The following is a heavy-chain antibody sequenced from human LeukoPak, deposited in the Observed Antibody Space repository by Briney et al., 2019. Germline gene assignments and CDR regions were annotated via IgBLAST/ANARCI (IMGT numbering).Heavy chain of an antibody. J-gene: IGHJ4*02. V-gene: IGHV3-48*01. D-gene: IGHD1-1*01. CDR1: GFTFSSYN. Sequence: GGSLRLSCAASGFTFSSYNANWVRQAPGKGLEWISYISTSSSTIYYADSVKGRFTISRDNAKKSLYLQMNSLRAEDTAVYYCASLTVPDYWGQGTLVTVSS. CDR3: ASLTVPDY. CDR2: ISTSSSTI.